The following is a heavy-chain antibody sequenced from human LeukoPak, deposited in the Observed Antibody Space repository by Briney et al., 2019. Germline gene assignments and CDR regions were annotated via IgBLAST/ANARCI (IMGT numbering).Heavy chain of an antibody. CDR3: AREARYFDWLSFDP. Sequence: GGSLRLSCAASGFTFEDYAMHWVRQAPGKGLEWVSGISWSSGYIDYADSVKGRFTISRNNAKNSLHLQMNSLRAEDTAVYYCAREARYFDWLSFDPWGQGTLVTVSS. V-gene: IGHV3-9*01. J-gene: IGHJ5*02. CDR2: ISWSSGYI. CDR1: GFTFEDYA. D-gene: IGHD3-9*01.